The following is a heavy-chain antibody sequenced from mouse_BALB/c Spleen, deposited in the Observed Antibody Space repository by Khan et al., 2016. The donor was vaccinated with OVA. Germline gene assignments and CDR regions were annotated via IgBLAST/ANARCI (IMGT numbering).Heavy chain of an antibody. CDR1: GYSFTSHT. J-gene: IGHJ4*01. Sequence: QMQLEESGAELARPGVSVKMSCKASGYSFTSHTMHWVKQRPGQGLEWIGYINPRSGYTNYNQKFNDKATLTADKSSSTAYMQLSSLTSEDSAVYYCARRTTGYALDYWGQGTSVTVSS. D-gene: IGHD2-14*01. V-gene: IGHV1-4*01. CDR3: ARRTTGYALDY. CDR2: INPRSGYT.